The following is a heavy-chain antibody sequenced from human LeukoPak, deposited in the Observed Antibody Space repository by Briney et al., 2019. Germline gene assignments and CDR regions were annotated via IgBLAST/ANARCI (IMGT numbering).Heavy chain of an antibody. D-gene: IGHD6-19*01. J-gene: IGHJ3*02. V-gene: IGHV4-38-2*02. CDR3: ARDRLAAVGGWYFAFDI. CDR2: IYHSGST. CDR1: GYSISSGFY. Sequence: SETLSLTCTVSGYSISSGFYWGWIRQPPGKGLEWIGSIYHSGSTYYNPSLKSRVTISVDTSKNQFSLKLSSVTAADTAVYYCARDRLAAVGGWYFAFDIWGQGTMVTVSS.